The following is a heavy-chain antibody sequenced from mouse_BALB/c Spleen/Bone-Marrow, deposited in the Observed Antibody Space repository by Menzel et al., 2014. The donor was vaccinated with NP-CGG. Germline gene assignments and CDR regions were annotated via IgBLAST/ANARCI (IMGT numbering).Heavy chain of an antibody. Sequence: QLQQSRPALVKPSQSLSLTCTVTAYSFTRGYSWLWIRQFPGNTLEWMGYIHYSGGTNYNPSLKSRISITRDTSKNQFFMKLNSVTTEDTATYYCARWNGYYAMDYWGQGTSVTVPS. CDR3: ARWNGYYAMDY. D-gene: IGHD1-2*01. CDR1: AYSFTRGYS. CDR2: IHYSGGT. V-gene: IGHV3-1*02. J-gene: IGHJ4*01.